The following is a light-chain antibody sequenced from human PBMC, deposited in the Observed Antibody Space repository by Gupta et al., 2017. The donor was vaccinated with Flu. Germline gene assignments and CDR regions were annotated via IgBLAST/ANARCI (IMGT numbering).Light chain of an antibody. CDR3: QLGDSSSDHVV. CDR1: RVASKR. CDR2: DDF. Sequence: GGVRVASKRVHWYQQTPGQATVLVVHDDFHRPSGTPGRFCCSNSGKTATVTTSRVAAGEDADYYYQLGDSSSDHVVFGGGTKLTVL. J-gene: IGLJ3*02. V-gene: IGLV3-21*02.